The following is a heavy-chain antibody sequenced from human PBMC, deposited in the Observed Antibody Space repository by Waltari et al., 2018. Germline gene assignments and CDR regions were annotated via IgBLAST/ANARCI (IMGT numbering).Heavy chain of an antibody. J-gene: IGHJ4*02. V-gene: IGHV3-23*01. CDR1: GFTFSSYA. D-gene: IGHD3-22*01. Sequence: ELQLLESGGGLVQSGGSLRLSCAASGFTFSSYAMSWVRQAPGKGLEWFSGIRNRGDSTDYANSVQGRFTISRDNSKNTLYLYMNSLRAEDTAVYYCARLYYTADYWGQGTLVTVSS. CDR2: IRNRGDST. CDR3: ARLYYTADY.